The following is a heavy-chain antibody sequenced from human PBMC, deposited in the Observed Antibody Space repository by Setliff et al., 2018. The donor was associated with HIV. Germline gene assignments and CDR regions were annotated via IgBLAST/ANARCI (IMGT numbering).Heavy chain of an antibody. CDR3: ARDATSEGYMDV. CDR2: IYTSGST. V-gene: IGHV4-61*09. Sequence: PSETLSLTCTVSGGSLDSGSYHWSWIRQPAGKGLEWIGYIYTSGSTNYNPSLKSRVTISVDTSENQFSLKLTSVTAADTAMYFCARDATSEGYMDVWGKGTTVTVSS. CDR1: GGSLDSGSYH. J-gene: IGHJ6*03.